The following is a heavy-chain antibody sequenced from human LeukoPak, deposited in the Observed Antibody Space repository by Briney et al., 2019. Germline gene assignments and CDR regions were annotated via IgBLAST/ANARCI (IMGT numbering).Heavy chain of an antibody. CDR3: ARASSGGYGYYFDY. D-gene: IGHD3-10*01. Sequence: GGSLRLSCAASGFTFSSYAMHWVRQAPGKGLEYVSAISSNGGSTYYANSVKGRFTISRDNSKNTLYLQMGSLRAEDMAVYYCARASSGGYGYYFDYWGQGTLVTVSS. V-gene: IGHV3-64*01. J-gene: IGHJ4*02. CDR1: GFTFSSYA. CDR2: ISSNGGST.